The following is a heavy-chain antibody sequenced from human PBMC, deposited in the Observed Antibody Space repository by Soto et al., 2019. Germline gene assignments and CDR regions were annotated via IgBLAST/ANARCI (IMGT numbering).Heavy chain of an antibody. V-gene: IGHV1-2*02. CDR3: AIGDRIPMCGVIKWLDP. CDR2: IIHDSGAT. J-gene: IGHJ5*02. D-gene: IGHD3-3*01. CDR1: GYTFTAYY. Sequence: ASVKVSCKASGYTFTAYYIHWVRQAPGQGLEWMGWIIHDSGATNYTQKFQGRVNMTSETSTNTAFLELSRLGSDDTAVYFCAIGDRIPMCGVIKWLDPCCRGTLITVSS.